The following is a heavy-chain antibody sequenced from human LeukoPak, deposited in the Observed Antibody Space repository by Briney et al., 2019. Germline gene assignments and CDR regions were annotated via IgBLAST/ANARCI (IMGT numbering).Heavy chain of an antibody. J-gene: IGHJ4*02. V-gene: IGHV3-11*04. Sequence: KAGGSLRLSCAASGFTFSDSYMTWVRQAPGKGVEWVAYISGSGHDINYSESAKGRFTISRDNAKNSLYLQMSSLRVEDTAVYSRDPRHLDSWGQGTLVTVSS. CDR1: GFTFSDSY. D-gene: IGHD5-24*01. CDR3: DPRHLDS. CDR2: ISGSGHDI.